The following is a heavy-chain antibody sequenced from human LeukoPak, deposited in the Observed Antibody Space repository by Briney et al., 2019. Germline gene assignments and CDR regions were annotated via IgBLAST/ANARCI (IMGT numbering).Heavy chain of an antibody. CDR2: IYYTGST. Sequence: SETLSLTCTVSGGSISSYYWSWIRQPPGKGLEWIGYIYYTGSTNYNPSLKSRVTISVDTSKNQFSLKLSSVTAADTAVYYCARDRGAVAGFDAFDMWGQGTMVTVSS. D-gene: IGHD6-19*01. CDR1: GGSISSYY. CDR3: ARDRGAVAGFDAFDM. V-gene: IGHV4-59*01. J-gene: IGHJ3*02.